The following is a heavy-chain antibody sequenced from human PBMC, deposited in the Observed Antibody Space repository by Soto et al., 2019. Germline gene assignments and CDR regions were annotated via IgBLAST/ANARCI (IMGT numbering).Heavy chain of an antibody. CDR2: IKQDGSEK. CDR1: GFTFSNYW. CDR3: ASAHEYSNYPYYLGY. V-gene: IGHV3-7*01. D-gene: IGHD4-4*01. Sequence: EVQLVESGGGLVQPGGSLRLSCAASGFTFSNYWMSWVRQAPGKGLEWVANIKQDGSEKSYVDSVKGRFTISRDNAKNSLYLQMNSLRAEYTAVYYCASAHEYSNYPYYLGYWGQGALVTVSS. J-gene: IGHJ4*02.